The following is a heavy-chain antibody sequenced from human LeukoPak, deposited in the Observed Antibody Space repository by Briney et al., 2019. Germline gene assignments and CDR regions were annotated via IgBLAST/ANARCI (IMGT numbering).Heavy chain of an antibody. J-gene: IGHJ6*03. V-gene: IGHV3-23*01. CDR2: ISGSGGST. Sequence: GGSLRLSCAASGFTFSSYAMSWVRQAPGKGLEWVSAISGSGGSTYYADSVKGRFTISRDNSKNTLYLQMNSLRAEDTAVYYCAKTGGRYYTHYYYYMDVWGKGTTVTVSS. CDR3: AKTGGRYYTHYYYYMDV. CDR1: GFTFSSYA. D-gene: IGHD1-26*01.